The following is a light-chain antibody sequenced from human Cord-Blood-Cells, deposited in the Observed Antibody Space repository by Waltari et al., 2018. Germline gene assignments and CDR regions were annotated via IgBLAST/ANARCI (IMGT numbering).Light chain of an antibody. V-gene: IGLV2-23*02. CDR3: CSNAGSSTLV. J-gene: IGLJ3*02. CDR1: SSDVGSYNL. Sequence: QSALTQPASVSGSPGQSITISCTGTSSDVGSYNLVSWYQQHPGKAPKLMVYEVSKRPSGVCNRFSGSKSGNTASLTISGLQAEDEADYYCCSNAGSSTLVFGGGTKLTVL. CDR2: EVS.